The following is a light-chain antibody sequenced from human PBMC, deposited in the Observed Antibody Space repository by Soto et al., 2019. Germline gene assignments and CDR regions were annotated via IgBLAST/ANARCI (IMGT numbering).Light chain of an antibody. V-gene: IGKV3-15*01. CDR2: GAS. J-gene: IGKJ4*01. Sequence: EIVMTQSPATLSVSPGERVTLSCRASQSVSSNLAWYQQKPGQAPRLLIYGASTRATGVPARFSGSGSGTEFTLTISSLQSEDFAVYYCQQYDNSPPLTFGGGTKVDIK. CDR3: QQYDNSPPLT. CDR1: QSVSSN.